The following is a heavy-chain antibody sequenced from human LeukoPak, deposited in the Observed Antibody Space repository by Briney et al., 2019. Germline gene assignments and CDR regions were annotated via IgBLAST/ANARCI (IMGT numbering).Heavy chain of an antibody. CDR3: ARVGTTGIDFDY. CDR2: ISSSSSTI. J-gene: IGHJ4*02. Sequence: PGGVLRLSCAASGFTFSSCSMTWVRPAPGKGLEWVSYISSSSSTIYYADSVKGRFNISRDNAKNSLCLQMNSLRDEDTAVYYCARVGTTGIDFDYWGQGTLVTVSS. D-gene: IGHD1-1*01. V-gene: IGHV3-48*02. CDR1: GFTFSSCS.